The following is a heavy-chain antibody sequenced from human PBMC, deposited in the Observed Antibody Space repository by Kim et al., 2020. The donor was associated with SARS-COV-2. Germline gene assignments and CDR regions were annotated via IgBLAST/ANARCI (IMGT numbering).Heavy chain of an antibody. CDR2: IYPGDSDT. D-gene: IGHD3-10*01. V-gene: IGHV5-51*01. CDR1: GYSFTSYW. J-gene: IGHJ5*02. Sequence: GESLKISCKGSGYSFTSYWIGWVRQMPGKGLEWMGIIYPGDSDTRYIPSFQGQVTISADKSISTAYLQWSSLKASDTAMYYCARSPGAGGSGSYYIPDNWFDPWGQGTLVTVSS. CDR3: ARSPGAGGSGSYYIPDNWFDP.